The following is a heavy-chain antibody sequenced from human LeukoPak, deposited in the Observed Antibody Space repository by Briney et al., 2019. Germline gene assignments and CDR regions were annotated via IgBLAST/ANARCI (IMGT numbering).Heavy chain of an antibody. CDR1: GYTFTGYY. D-gene: IGHD6-13*01. J-gene: IGHJ4*02. Sequence: ASVKVSCKASGYTFTGYYMHWVRQAPGQGLEWMGWINPNSGGTNYAQKFQGRVTMTRDTSISTAYMELSRLRSDDTAVYYCARLEIPPPAAVLKGEYYFDYWGQGTPVTVSS. CDR2: INPNSGGT. V-gene: IGHV1-2*02. CDR3: ARLEIPPPAAVLKGEYYFDY.